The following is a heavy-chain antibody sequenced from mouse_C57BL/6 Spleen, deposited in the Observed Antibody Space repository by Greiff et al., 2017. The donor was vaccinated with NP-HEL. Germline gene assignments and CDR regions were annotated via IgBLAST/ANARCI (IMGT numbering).Heavy chain of an antibody. CDR2: LWGDGST. D-gene: IGHD2-4*01. CDR3: AKAGLRRDYYAMDY. J-gene: IGHJ4*01. Sequence: VQLKESGPGLVAPSQSLSITCTVSGFSLTSYGVSWVRQPPGKGLEWLGVLWGDGSTNYHSALISRLSISKDNSKSQVFLKLNSLQTDDTATYYCAKAGLRRDYYAMDYWGQGTSVTVSS. V-gene: IGHV2-3*01. CDR1: GFSLTSYG.